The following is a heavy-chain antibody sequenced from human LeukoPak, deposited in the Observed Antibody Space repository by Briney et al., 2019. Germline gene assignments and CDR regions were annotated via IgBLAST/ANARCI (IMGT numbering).Heavy chain of an antibody. J-gene: IGHJ3*02. Sequence: PGGSLRLSCAASGLTFSYYGLHWVRQGPGKGLEWVAVISYDGSNKYYADSVKGRFTISRDNSKNTLYLQMNSLRAEDTAVYYCAKQCGGSDWFDAFDIWGQGTMVTVSS. CDR1: GLTFSYYG. CDR2: ISYDGSNK. V-gene: IGHV3-30*18. CDR3: AKQCGGSDWFDAFDI. D-gene: IGHD6-19*01.